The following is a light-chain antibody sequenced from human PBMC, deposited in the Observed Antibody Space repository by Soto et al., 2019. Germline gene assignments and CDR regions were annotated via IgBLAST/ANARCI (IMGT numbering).Light chain of an antibody. CDR3: SPYAGRTRSV. Sequence: QSVLTQPPSASGSPGQSVTISCTGTSSDVGGYDYVSWYQQRPGKAPKLLIHEVTKRPSGVPNPFSGSKSVNPASLTVSGLEAEDEADYYCSPYAGRTRSVCGTGTKVTVL. J-gene: IGLJ1*01. CDR2: EVT. CDR1: SSDVGGYDY. V-gene: IGLV2-8*01.